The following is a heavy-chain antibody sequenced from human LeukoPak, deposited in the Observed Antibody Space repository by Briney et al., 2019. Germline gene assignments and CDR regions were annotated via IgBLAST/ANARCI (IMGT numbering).Heavy chain of an antibody. Sequence: ASVKVSCKASGYTFTGYYMHWVGQAPGQGLEWMGWINPNSGGANYAQKFQGRVTMTRDTSISTAYMELSSLRSEDTAVYYCARDPSGPEGHRWLYYFDYWGQGTLVTVSS. D-gene: IGHD5-12*01. CDR2: INPNSGGA. CDR1: GYTFTGYY. V-gene: IGHV1-2*02. J-gene: IGHJ4*02. CDR3: ARDPSGPEGHRWLYYFDY.